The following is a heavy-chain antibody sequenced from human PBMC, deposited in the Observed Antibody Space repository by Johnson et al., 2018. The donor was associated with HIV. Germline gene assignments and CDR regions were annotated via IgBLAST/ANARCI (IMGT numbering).Heavy chain of an antibody. CDR3: ARERPRDAVDI. CDR1: GFTVSSNY. J-gene: IGHJ3*02. Sequence: VQLVESGGGLIQPGGSLRLSCAASGFTVSSNYMSWVRQTPGKGLEWVALISDDGNNKYYVDSVKGRFTISRDNAKNSLDLQMNSLRAEDTAVYYCARERPRDAVDIWGQGTMVTVSS. V-gene: IGHV3-7*03. CDR2: ISDDGNNK.